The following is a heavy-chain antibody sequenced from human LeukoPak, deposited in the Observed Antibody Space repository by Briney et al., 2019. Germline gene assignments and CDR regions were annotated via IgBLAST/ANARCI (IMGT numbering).Heavy chain of an antibody. J-gene: IGHJ1*01. Sequence: GRSLRLSCAASGFTFSNYWMSWVRQAPGKGLEWVANIRQDGSEKNYVDSVRGRFTISRDNAMNSVYLHMNSLRAEDTAVYYCARSITIFGVGNFQHWGQGTLVTVSS. CDR1: GFTFSNYW. V-gene: IGHV3-7*05. CDR2: IRQDGSEK. CDR3: ARSITIFGVGNFQH. D-gene: IGHD3-3*01.